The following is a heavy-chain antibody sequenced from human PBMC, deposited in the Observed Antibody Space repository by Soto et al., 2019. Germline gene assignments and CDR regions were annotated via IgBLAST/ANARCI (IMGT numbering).Heavy chain of an antibody. J-gene: IGHJ4*02. CDR3: ARGRGNSAVITTFDY. Sequence: QVQLVQSGAEVKKTGSSVKVSCKTSGGTFSTFGISWVRQAPGQGLEWMGGIIPFFGTANYAQKFQGRVTITADDSTSTVYMELSSLRSEDTALYYCARGRGNSAVITTFDYWGQGTLVTVSS. V-gene: IGHV1-69*01. CDR1: GGTFSTFG. CDR2: IIPFFGTA. D-gene: IGHD3-16*01.